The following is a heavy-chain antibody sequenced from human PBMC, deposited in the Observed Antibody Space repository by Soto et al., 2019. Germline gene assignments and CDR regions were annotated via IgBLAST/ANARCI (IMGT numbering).Heavy chain of an antibody. CDR3: AREPATAKPEGVDF. CDR1: GYTFSDYY. CDR2: INPNSGGT. J-gene: IGHJ4*02. Sequence: ASVKVSCKASGYTFSDYYIHWVRQAPGRGLEWMGWINPNSGGTKYAPKFQGGVTMTRDTSITTAYMELSRLRSGDTAVYYCAREPATAKPEGVDFWGQGTLVTVPS. D-gene: IGHD1-1*01. V-gene: IGHV1-2*02.